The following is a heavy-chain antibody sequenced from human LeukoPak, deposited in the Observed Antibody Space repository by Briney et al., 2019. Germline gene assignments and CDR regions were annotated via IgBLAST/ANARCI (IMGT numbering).Heavy chain of an antibody. J-gene: IGHJ6*02. CDR1: RFAFSTYW. D-gene: IGHD6-6*01. CDR2: IKEDGSEK. V-gene: IGHV3-7*05. Sequence: PGGSLRLSCAASRFAFSTYWMSWVRQAPGKGLEWVANIKEDGSEKYYVDSVKGRFTIYRDNAKNSLYLQMNRLRAEDTAVYYCARDSPGSSRFYYYYGLDVWGQGTTVTVSS. CDR3: ARDSPGSSRFYYYYGLDV.